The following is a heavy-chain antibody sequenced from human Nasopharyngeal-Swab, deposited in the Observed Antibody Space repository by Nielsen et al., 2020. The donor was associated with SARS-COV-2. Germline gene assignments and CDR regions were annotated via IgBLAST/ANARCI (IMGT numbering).Heavy chain of an antibody. CDR2: IKEDGSAE. V-gene: IGHV3-7*01. CDR3: ARGGKLGAFDI. CDR1: GFTFSSDY. J-gene: IGHJ3*02. D-gene: IGHD3-16*01. Sequence: GESLKISCAASGFTFSSDYMSWFRQAPGKGLEWVANIKEDGSAEFYVDSVKGRFTISRDNAKTSLFLQMNSLRAEDTALYYCARGGKLGAFDIWGQGTMVTVSS.